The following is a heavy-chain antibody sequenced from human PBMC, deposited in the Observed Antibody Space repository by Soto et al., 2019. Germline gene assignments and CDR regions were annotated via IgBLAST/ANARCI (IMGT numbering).Heavy chain of an antibody. CDR3: ARAGYGSVSYFAY. CDR2: IFKTGST. CDR1: GDSFSSYC. D-gene: IGHD3-10*01. J-gene: IGHJ4*02. Sequence: PSETLSLTCTVSGDSFSSYCWSWIRQPPGKGLEWIGYIFKTGSTNYNPSLKSRLTISVDSSKNQFSLKLSSMTAADTAVYYCARAGYGSVSYFAYWGQ. V-gene: IGHV4-59*01.